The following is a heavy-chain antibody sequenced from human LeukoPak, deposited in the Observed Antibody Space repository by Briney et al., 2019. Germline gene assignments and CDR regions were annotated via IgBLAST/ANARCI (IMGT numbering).Heavy chain of an antibody. V-gene: IGHV3-33*01. CDR1: GFTFRTYA. J-gene: IGHJ4*02. Sequence: GGSLRLSCVTSGFTFRTYAMHWVRQAPGKGLEWVGIIWYDGSRAYYSNSVKGRFTISRDNSKDTVYLQMNSLRAKDTAVYYCTREPEYYDYWGQGAQVTVSS. CDR3: TREPEYYDY. D-gene: IGHD1-14*01. CDR2: IWYDGSRA.